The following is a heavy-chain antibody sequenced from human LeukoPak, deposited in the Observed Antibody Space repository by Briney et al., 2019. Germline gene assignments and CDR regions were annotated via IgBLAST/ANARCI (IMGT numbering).Heavy chain of an antibody. J-gene: IGHJ4*02. CDR1: GFTFSNYW. CDR3: ARRPFGADY. CDR2: IKEDGTEK. Sequence: SGGSLRLSCAASGFTFSNYWMGWVRQPPGEGLQWVANIKEDGTEKYYVDSVKGRFTISRDNAKNSVYLQMNSLRVEDTAVYYCARRPFGADYWGQGTLVTVSS. D-gene: IGHD3-10*01. V-gene: IGHV3-7*01.